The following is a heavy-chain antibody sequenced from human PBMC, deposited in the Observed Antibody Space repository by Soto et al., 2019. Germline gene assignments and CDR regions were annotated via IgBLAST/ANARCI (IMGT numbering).Heavy chain of an antibody. CDR3: AREWRVGYCSGGSCTGDY. CDR1: GYTFTSYG. V-gene: IGHV1-18*01. J-gene: IGHJ4*02. D-gene: IGHD2-15*01. Sequence: GASVKVSCKASGYTFTSYGISWVRQAPGQGLEWMGWISAYNGNTNYAQKLQGRVTMTTDTSTSTAYMELRSLRSDDTAVYYCAREWRVGYCSGGSCTGDYWGQGTLVTVSS. CDR2: ISAYNGNT.